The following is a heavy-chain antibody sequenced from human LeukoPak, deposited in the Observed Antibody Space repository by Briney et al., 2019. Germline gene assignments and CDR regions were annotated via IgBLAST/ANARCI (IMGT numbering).Heavy chain of an antibody. Sequence: GGSLRLSCAASGFTVSSNYMSWVRQAPGKGLEWVSVIYSGGSTYYADSVKGRFTISRDNSKNTLHLQMNSLRAEDTAVYYCARTTDLDYYYMDVWGKGTTVTISS. D-gene: IGHD4-17*01. J-gene: IGHJ6*03. V-gene: IGHV3-53*01. CDR1: GFTVSSNY. CDR3: ARTTDLDYYYMDV. CDR2: IYSGGST.